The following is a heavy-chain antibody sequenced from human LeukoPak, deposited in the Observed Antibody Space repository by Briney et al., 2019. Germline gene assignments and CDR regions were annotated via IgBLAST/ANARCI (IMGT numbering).Heavy chain of an antibody. CDR2: IYYSGST. J-gene: IGHJ5*02. CDR3: ARHYRNGIAAAGT. CDR1: GGSISSSSYY. V-gene: IGHV4-39*01. Sequence: SETLSLTCTVSGGSISSSSYYWGWIRQSPGKGLEWIGSIYYSGSTYYNPSLKSRVTISVDTSKNQFSLKLSSVTAADTAVYYCARHYRNGIAAAGTWGQGTLVTVSS. D-gene: IGHD6-13*01.